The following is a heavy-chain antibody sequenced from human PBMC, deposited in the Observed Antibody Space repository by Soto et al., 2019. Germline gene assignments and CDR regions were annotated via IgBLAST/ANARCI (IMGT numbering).Heavy chain of an antibody. CDR3: ARAMGAVNYFDY. V-gene: IGHV4-31*03. CDR2: FYYCGNA. CDR1: GASIRSGGFY. J-gene: IGHJ4*02. D-gene: IGHD3-10*01. Sequence: QVQLQESGPGLVKPPQTLSLTCTVSGASIRSGGFYWSWIRQHPEKGLEWIGYFYYCGNAYYNPSLRSRLTISGDASKNQFSLNLSSVTAADTAVYFCARAMGAVNYFDYWGQGILVTVSS.